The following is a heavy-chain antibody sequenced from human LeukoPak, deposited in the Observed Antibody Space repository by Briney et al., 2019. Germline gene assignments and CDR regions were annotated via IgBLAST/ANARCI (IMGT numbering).Heavy chain of an antibody. CDR2: MNPYNTVT. CDR3: ARVINNLSGGQDRRGPTPYFA. Sequence: GASVKVSCKTSGYTFIGYYIHWVRQAPGQGLEWMGRMNPYNTVTDYAQKFQGRVIMTGDTSFSTAYMQLSSLTSDDTAVYYCARVINNLSGGQDRRGPTPYFAWGQGTLVSVSS. J-gene: IGHJ5*02. V-gene: IGHV1-2*02. D-gene: IGHD5-24*01. CDR1: GYTFIGYY.